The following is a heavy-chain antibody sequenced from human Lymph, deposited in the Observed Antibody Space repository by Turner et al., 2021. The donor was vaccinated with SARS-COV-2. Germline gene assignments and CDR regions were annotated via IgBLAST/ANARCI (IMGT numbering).Heavy chain of an antibody. CDR3: ARVEMATISFDY. CDR1: GFTFSLYW. CDR2: IKQDGSEK. Sequence: EVQLVVSGGGLVQPGGSLILSCAASGFTFSLYWMSWVRQAPGKGLEWVANIKQDGSEKYYLDSVKGRFTISRDNAKNSLYLQMNSLRAEDTAVYYCARVEMATISFDYWGQGTLVPVSS. J-gene: IGHJ4*02. V-gene: IGHV3-7*01.